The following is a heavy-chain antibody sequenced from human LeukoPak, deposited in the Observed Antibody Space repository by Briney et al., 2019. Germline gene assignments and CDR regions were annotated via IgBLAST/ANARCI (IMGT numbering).Heavy chain of an antibody. J-gene: IGHJ5*02. V-gene: IGHV1-2*02. D-gene: IGHD3-10*01. CDR2: INPNSGGT. CDR3: ARLAVRGYRYLDNWFDP. Sequence: ASVKVSCKASGYTFTGYYMHWVRQAPGQGLEWMGWINPNSGGTNYAQKFQGRVTMTRDTSISTAYMELSRLRSDDTAVYYCARLAVRGYRYLDNWFDPWGQGTLVTVSS. CDR1: GYTFTGYY.